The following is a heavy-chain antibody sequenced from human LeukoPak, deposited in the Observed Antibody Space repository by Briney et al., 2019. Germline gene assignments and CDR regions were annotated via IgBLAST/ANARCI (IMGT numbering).Heavy chain of an antibody. Sequence: GRSLRLSCAASGFTFSSYAMHWVRQAPGKGLERVAVISYDGSNKYYADSVKGRFTISRDNSKNTLYLQMNSLRAEDTAVYYCARDPSRGAVAGTGLSFDYWGQGTLVTVSS. J-gene: IGHJ4*02. CDR2: ISYDGSNK. V-gene: IGHV3-30*04. D-gene: IGHD6-19*01. CDR3: ARDPSRGAVAGTGLSFDY. CDR1: GFTFSSYA.